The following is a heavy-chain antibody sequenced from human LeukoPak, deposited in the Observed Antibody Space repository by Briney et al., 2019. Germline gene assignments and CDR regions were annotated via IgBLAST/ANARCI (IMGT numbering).Heavy chain of an antibody. V-gene: IGHV4-34*01. J-gene: IGHJ5*02. Sequence: SETLSLTCAVYGGFFSGYYWSWIRQTPGKGLEWIGEINHSGNTNYNPSLKSRVTISVDTSKNQFSLKLSFVTAADTAVYYCARVRSSSWYSNWFDPWGQGILVTVSS. CDR3: ARVRSSSWYSNWFDP. D-gene: IGHD6-13*01. CDR2: INHSGNT. CDR1: GGFFSGYY.